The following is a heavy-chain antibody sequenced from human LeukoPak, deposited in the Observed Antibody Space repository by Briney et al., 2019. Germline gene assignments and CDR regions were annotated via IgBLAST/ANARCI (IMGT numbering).Heavy chain of an antibody. J-gene: IGHJ4*02. CDR3: RYGGYSGYVNFDY. D-gene: IGHD5-12*01. CDR1: GGSISSGSYY. CDR2: IYYSGST. Sequence: SETLSLTCTVSGGSISSGSYYWGWIRQPPGKGLEWIGSIYYSGSTYYNPSLKSRVTISVDTSKNQFSLKLSSVTAADTAVYYCRYGGYSGYVNFDYWGQGTLVTVSS. V-gene: IGHV4-39*01.